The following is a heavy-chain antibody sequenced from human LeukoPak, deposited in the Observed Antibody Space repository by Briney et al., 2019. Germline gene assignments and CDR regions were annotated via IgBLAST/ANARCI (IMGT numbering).Heavy chain of an antibody. CDR1: DGSISSSSYY. Sequence: SETLSLTCTVSDGSISSSSYYWGWIRQPPGKGLEWIGSIYYSGSTYYNPSLKSRVTISVDTSKNQFSLKLSSVTAADTAVYYCARQYYYDSSGYSLWGQGTLLTVSS. J-gene: IGHJ4*01. CDR3: ARQYYYDSSGYSL. V-gene: IGHV4-39*01. D-gene: IGHD3-22*01. CDR2: IYYSGST.